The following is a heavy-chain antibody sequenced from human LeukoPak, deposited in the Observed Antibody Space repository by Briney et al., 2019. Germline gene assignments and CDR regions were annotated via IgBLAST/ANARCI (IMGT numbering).Heavy chain of an antibody. Sequence: PGRSLRPSCAASGFTFSSHGMHWVRQAPGKGLEWVAVIWYDGSNYYYADSVKGRFTISRDNSKNTVYLQMNSLRAEDTAVYYCGRKCSSSWYIDYWGQGTLVTVSS. J-gene: IGHJ4*02. CDR1: GFTFSSHG. D-gene: IGHD6-13*01. CDR3: GRKCSSSWYIDY. V-gene: IGHV3-33*01. CDR2: IWYDGSNY.